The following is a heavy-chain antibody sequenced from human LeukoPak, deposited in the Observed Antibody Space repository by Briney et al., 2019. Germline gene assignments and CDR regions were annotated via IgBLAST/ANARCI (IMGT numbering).Heavy chain of an antibody. Sequence: GASVKASCKASGYTFTSCDVNWVRQATGQGLEWMGWMNPNSGNTGYGQSFQGRITMTRDISIGTAYMELSNLTSEDTAIYYCTRGSGGRRDNWGQGTLVTVSA. D-gene: IGHD4-23*01. CDR1: GYTFTSCD. CDR2: MNPNSGNT. CDR3: TRGSGGRRDN. V-gene: IGHV1-8*01. J-gene: IGHJ4*02.